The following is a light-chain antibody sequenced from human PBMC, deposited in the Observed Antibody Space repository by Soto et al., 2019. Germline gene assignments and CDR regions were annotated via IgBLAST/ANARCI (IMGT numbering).Light chain of an antibody. CDR1: QSVSSSY. CDR2: GAS. CDR3: QQYGSSPPGLT. J-gene: IGKJ4*01. Sequence: EIVLTQSPGTLSLSPGERATLSCRASQSVSSSYLAWYQQKPGQAPRLLIYGASSRATGIPDRVSGSGSGTDFTLTISRLEPEDFAVYYCQQYGSSPPGLTFGGGTRWIS. V-gene: IGKV3-20*01.